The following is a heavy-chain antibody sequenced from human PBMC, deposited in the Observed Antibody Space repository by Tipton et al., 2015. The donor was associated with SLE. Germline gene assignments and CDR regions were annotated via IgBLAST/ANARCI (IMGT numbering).Heavy chain of an antibody. CDR2: LYHSGTT. D-gene: IGHD3-3*01. Sequence: LRLSCTVSGDSITSFNQYWGWIRQPPGRRLEYLASLYHSGTTYYNPSLQSRVTISKDTSKNQFSLKLYSVTAADTAVYYCARRQYGVGHTWGQGTLVTVSS. CDR1: GDSITSFNQY. CDR3: ARRQYGVGHT. J-gene: IGHJ5*02. V-gene: IGHV4-39*01.